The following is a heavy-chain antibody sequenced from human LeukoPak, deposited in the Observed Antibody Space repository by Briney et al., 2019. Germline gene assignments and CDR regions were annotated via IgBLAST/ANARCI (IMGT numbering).Heavy chain of an antibody. V-gene: IGHV1-46*01. CDR1: GYTFTSYY. J-gene: IGHJ4*02. CDR3: ARGHPSATGYSSGWYFHY. CDR2: INPSADST. D-gene: IGHD6-19*01. Sequence: ASVKVSCKASGYTFTSYYIHWVRQAPGQGLEWMGIINPSADSTNYAQKFQGRVTMTRDMSTSTVYMDLSSPTSEDTAVYYCARGHPSATGYSSGWYFHYWGQGTLVTVSS.